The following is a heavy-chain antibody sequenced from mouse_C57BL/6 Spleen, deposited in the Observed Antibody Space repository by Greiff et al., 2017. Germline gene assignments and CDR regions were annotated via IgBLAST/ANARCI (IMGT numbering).Heavy chain of an antibody. CDR3: TPTAQSCFGG. CDR2: IDPEDGDT. Sequence: EVQLLQSGAELVRPGASVKLSCTASGFNIKDYYMHWVKQRPEQGLEWIGWIDPEDGDTEYASKFQGKATITADTSSNTAYLQLSSLTSEDTAVYYCTPTAQSCFGGWGKGPTLTFAS. D-gene: IGHD3-2*02. CDR1: GFNIKDYY. J-gene: IGHJ2*01. V-gene: IGHV14-1*01.